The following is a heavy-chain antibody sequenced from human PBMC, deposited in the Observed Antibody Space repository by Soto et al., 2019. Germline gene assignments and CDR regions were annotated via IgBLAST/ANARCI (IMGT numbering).Heavy chain of an antibody. Sequence: EVQLVESGGGLVQPGRSLRLSCAASGFAFDDFAMHWVRLAPGKGLEWVSGIGWNSGSVAYADSVKGRFTISRDNAKNSLYLQMHSLRAEDTALYYCVKDSHYFGMDVWGQGTTVTVSS. CDR1: GFAFDDFA. CDR2: IGWNSGSV. J-gene: IGHJ6*02. V-gene: IGHV3-9*01. CDR3: VKDSHYFGMDV. D-gene: IGHD3-10*01.